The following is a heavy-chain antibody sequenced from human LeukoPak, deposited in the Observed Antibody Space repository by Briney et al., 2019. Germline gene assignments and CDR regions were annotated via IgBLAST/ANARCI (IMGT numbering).Heavy chain of an antibody. CDR1: GGSISSYY. V-gene: IGHV4-59*08. CDR3: AGTTVTTNYFDY. Sequence: SETLSLTCTVSGGSISSYYWSWLRQPPGKGLEWIGYIYYSGSTNYNPSLKSRVTISVDTSKNQFSLKLSSVTAADTAVYYCAGTTVTTNYFDYWGQGTLVTVSS. CDR2: IYYSGST. J-gene: IGHJ4*02. D-gene: IGHD4-17*01.